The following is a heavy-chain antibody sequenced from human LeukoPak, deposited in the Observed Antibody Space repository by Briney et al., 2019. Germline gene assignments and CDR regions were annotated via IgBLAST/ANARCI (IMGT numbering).Heavy chain of an antibody. D-gene: IGHD5-24*01. J-gene: IGHJ4*02. CDR3: ARVRRDGYTLD. V-gene: IGHV4-39*07. CDR1: GGSISSSSYY. CDR2: IYYGGST. Sequence: SETLSLTCTVSGGSISSSSYYWGWIRQPPGKGLEWIGSIYYGGSTYYNPSLKSRVTISVDTSKNQFSLKLSSVTAADTAVYYCARVRRDGYTLDWGQGTLVTVSS.